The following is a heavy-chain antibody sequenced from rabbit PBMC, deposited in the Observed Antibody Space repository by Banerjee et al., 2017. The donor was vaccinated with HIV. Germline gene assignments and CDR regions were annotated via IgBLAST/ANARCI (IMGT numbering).Heavy chain of an antibody. CDR3: ARADSYYVGWTINL. Sequence: QSLEESGGGLVQPEGSLTLTCKASGIDLSSGVDMCWVRQAPGKGLEWIGCIYTGSGSTFYASWAKGRFTISKTSSTTVTLQMTSLTAADTATYFCARADSYYVGWTINLWGQGTLVTVS. CDR1: GIDLSSGVD. D-gene: IGHD8-1*01. V-gene: IGHV1S40*01. CDR2: IYTGSGST. J-gene: IGHJ4*01.